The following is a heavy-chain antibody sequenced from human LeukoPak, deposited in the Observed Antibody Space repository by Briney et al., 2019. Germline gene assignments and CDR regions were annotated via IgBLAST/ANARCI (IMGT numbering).Heavy chain of an antibody. Sequence: GGSLRLSCAASGFTFSSYSMNWVRQAPGKGLEWVSSISSSSSNIYYADSVKGRFTISRDNAKNSLYLQMNSLRAEDTAVYSCARNLRYFDWLLRTNAFDLWGQGTMVTVSS. J-gene: IGHJ3*01. CDR1: GFTFSSYS. V-gene: IGHV3-21*01. D-gene: IGHD3-9*01. CDR2: ISSSSSNI. CDR3: ARNLRYFDWLLRTNAFDL.